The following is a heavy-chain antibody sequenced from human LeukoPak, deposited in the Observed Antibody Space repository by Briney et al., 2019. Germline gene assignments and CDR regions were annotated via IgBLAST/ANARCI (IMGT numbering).Heavy chain of an antibody. V-gene: IGHV1-18*01. D-gene: IGHD3-3*01. Sequence: GASVKLFCKSSGYTFTSYGIRWVPQAPGQGLEWMVWLSAYNGNTNYAQKLQGRDAMTTDTSTSTPYMELRSLRSEDTAVYYWMIFGVVTYFDYWGQGTLVTVSS. CDR3: MIFGVVTYFDY. CDR2: LSAYNGNT. CDR1: GYTFTSYG. J-gene: IGHJ4*02.